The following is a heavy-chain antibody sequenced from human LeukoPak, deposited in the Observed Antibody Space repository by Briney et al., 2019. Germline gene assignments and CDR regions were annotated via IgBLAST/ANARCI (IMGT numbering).Heavy chain of an antibody. CDR1: GFTFSSYA. V-gene: IGHV3-30-3*01. D-gene: IGHD3-22*01. J-gene: IGHJ4*02. CDR2: ISYDGSNK. Sequence: GGSLRLSCAASGFTFSSYAMHWVRQAPGKGLEWVAVISYDGSNKYYADSVKGRFTISRDNSKNTLYLQMNSLRAEDTAVYYCARGGRVTMIVVVSREGFDYWGQGTLVTVSS. CDR3: ARGGRVTMIVVVSREGFDY.